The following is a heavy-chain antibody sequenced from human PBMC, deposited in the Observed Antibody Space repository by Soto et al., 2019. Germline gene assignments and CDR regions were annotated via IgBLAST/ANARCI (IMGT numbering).Heavy chain of an antibody. J-gene: IGHJ5*02. CDR2: ITPNSGGT. V-gene: IGHV1-2*02. Sequence: GASVKVSCKASGYTFTAYYMHWVRQAPGQGLEWMGWITPNSGGTNYAQKFQGRVTMTRDTSINTAYMELNSLRSDDTAVYYCARSGTGWATKWFDPWGQGTLVTVSS. CDR3: ARSGTGWATKWFDP. CDR1: GYTFTAYY. D-gene: IGHD6-19*01.